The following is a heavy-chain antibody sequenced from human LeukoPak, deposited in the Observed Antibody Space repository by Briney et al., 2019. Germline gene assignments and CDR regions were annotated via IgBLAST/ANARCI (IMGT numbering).Heavy chain of an antibody. CDR3: VGRYCSSTSCPYYFDY. Sequence: GGSLRLSCAASGFTFSSYAMHWVRQAPGKGLEYVSAISSNGGSTYYADSVKDRFTISRDNSKNTLYLQMSSLRAEDTAVYYCVGRYCSSTSCPYYFDYWGQGTLVTVSS. V-gene: IGHV3-64D*06. D-gene: IGHD2-2*01. J-gene: IGHJ4*02. CDR2: ISSNGGST. CDR1: GFTFSSYA.